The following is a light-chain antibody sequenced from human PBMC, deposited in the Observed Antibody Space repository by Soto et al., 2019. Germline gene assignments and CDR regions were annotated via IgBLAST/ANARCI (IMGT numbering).Light chain of an antibody. J-gene: IGLJ2*01. CDR2: SNN. CDR3: AAWDDSLNGVV. V-gene: IGLV1-44*01. CDR1: SSNIGSKT. Sequence: QSVLTQLPSASGTPGQRVTISCSGSSSNIGSKTVNWYQQIPGTAPKLLIYSNNQRPSGVPDRFSGSKSGTSASLAISGLQSEDEADYYCAAWDDSLNGVVFGGGTQLTVL.